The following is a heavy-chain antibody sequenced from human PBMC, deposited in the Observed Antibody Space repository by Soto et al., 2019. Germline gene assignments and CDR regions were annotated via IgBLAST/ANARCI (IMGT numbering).Heavy chain of an antibody. CDR2: IIPIFGTA. J-gene: IGHJ6*02. Sequence: QVQLVQSGAEVKKPGSSVKVSCKASGGTFSSYAISWVRQAPGQGLEWMGGIIPIFGTANYAQKIQGRVTMTADTSTRTAYMGRSTRRSEDTAVYYCGAVGCSGGSCYSFYYGMDVWGQGTTVTVSS. CDR1: GGTFSSYA. D-gene: IGHD2-15*01. V-gene: IGHV1-69*14. CDR3: GAVGCSGGSCYSFYYGMDV.